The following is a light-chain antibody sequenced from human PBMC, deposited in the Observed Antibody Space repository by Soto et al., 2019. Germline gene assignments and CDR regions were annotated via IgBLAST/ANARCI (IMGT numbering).Light chain of an antibody. CDR1: KSDVGAYNY. Sequence: QSVLTQPASVSGSPGQSITISCTGTKSDVGAYNYVSWYQQHPGKAPRLLIYNVSDRPSGLFNRFSGSKSGITASLTISGLQAEDEADYYCSSYSPRSPFVFGTGTKLTVL. CDR3: SSYSPRSPFV. V-gene: IGLV2-14*01. J-gene: IGLJ1*01. CDR2: NVS.